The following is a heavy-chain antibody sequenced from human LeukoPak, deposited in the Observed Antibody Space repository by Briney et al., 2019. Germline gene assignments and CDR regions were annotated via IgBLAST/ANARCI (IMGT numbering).Heavy chain of an antibody. CDR1: GFTFSRYA. Sequence: PRGSLRLSCAASGFTFSRYAMSWVRQAPANGLEGVSAITDVCDCTYYVHSVQDRFTLPRDRSKHTPFPPMKSLRAEDTPVHYFLRHTPYQVPCYWGQGTLVTVSS. D-gene: IGHD2-2*01. CDR3: LRHTPYQVPCY. CDR2: ITDVCDCT. V-gene: IGHV3-23*01. J-gene: IGHJ4*02.